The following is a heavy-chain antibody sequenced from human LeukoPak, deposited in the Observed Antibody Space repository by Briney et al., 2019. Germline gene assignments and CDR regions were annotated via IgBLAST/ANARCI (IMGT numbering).Heavy chain of an antibody. V-gene: IGHV1-18*01. J-gene: IGHJ6*02. CDR3: ARDEQGLVPISRPFYCMDV. CDR1: GYTFTSSG. Sequence: ASVKVSCKASGYTFTSSGISWVRQAPGQGLEWMGWINTYNGNTNYAQKLQGRVTMTTDTPTSTAYMELRSLRSDDTAVYYCARDEQGLVPISRPFYCMDVWGQGTTVTVSS. D-gene: IGHD6-19*01. CDR2: INTYNGNT.